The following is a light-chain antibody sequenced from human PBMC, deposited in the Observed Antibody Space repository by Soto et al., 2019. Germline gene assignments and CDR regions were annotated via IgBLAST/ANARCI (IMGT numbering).Light chain of an antibody. Sequence: QSVLTQPPSASGTPGQRVTISCSGSSSNIGSNYVYWYQQLPGTAPKLLIYRNNQRPSGVPDRFSGSKSGTSASLAISGLRSEDDADYYCAAWDDSLSGHVVFGGGPKLTVL. V-gene: IGLV1-47*01. J-gene: IGLJ2*01. CDR3: AAWDDSLSGHVV. CDR2: RNN. CDR1: SSNIGSNY.